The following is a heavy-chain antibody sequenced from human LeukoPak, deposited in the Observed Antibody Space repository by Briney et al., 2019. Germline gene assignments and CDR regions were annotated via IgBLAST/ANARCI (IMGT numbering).Heavy chain of an antibody. J-gene: IGHJ4*02. CDR3: ARHDQRYCTSTSCYTFDY. Sequence: RAGGSLRLSCAASGFTFDDYGMSWVRQAPGKGLEWVSGINWTGGRTVHADSVKGRFTISRDKTNNSLYLHMNSLRAEDTALYYCARHDQRYCTSTSCYTFDYWGQGTLVTVSS. V-gene: IGHV3-20*04. CDR1: GFTFDDYG. D-gene: IGHD2-2*02. CDR2: INWTGGRT.